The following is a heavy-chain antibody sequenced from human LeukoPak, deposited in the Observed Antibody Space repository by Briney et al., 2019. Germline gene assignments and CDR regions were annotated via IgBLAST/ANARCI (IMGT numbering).Heavy chain of an antibody. CDR2: ISSDGGVT. V-gene: IGHV3-30*18. CDR3: AKGLRYYASGTYYNRIPDP. Sequence: GGSLRLSCAASQFTFSSYDMHWVRQAPGKGLHWVAIISSDGGVTYYADSVKGRFTISRDNSKDTLYLQMNDLTAEDTAMYYCAKGLRYYASGTYYNRIPDPWGQGTLVTVSS. J-gene: IGHJ5*02. D-gene: IGHD3-10*01. CDR1: QFTFSSYD.